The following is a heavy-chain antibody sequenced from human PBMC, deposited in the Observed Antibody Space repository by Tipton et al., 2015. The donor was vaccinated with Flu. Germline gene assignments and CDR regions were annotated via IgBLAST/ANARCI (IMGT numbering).Heavy chain of an antibody. D-gene: IGHD4-23*01. Sequence: TLSLTCTVSGGSISSGSYYWSWIRQPAGKGLEWIGRIYTSGSTIYNPSLRSRSTISLDTSKNQFSLRLSSVTAADTAVYYCARAGGGNSVDYWGQGTLVTVSS. CDR3: ARAGGGNSVDY. CDR1: GGSISSGSYY. J-gene: IGHJ4*02. V-gene: IGHV4-61*02. CDR2: IYTSGST.